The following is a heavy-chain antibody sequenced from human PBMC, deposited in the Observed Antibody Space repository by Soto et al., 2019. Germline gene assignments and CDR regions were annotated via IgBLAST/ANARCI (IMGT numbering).Heavy chain of an antibody. CDR3: AKDGVGYYFDY. Sequence: QVQLVESGGGVVQPGRSLRLSCAASGFTFSSYGMHWVRQAPGKGLEWVAVISYDGSNKYYADSVKGRFTISRDNSKNTLYLQMNSLRAEGTAVYYCAKDGVGYYFDYWGQGTLVTVSS. V-gene: IGHV3-30*18. CDR2: ISYDGSNK. J-gene: IGHJ4*02. D-gene: IGHD3-16*01. CDR1: GFTFSSYG.